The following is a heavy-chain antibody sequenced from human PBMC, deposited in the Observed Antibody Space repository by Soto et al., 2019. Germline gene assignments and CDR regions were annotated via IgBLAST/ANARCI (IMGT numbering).Heavy chain of an antibody. V-gene: IGHV3-48*01. CDR1: GFTFSSYS. J-gene: IGHJ4*02. CDR3: AREPWGGSCSSTSCYVLGYFDY. Sequence: PGGSLRLSCAASGFTFSSYSMNWVRQAPGKGLEWVSYISSSSSTIYYADSVKGRFTISRDNAKNSLYLQMNSLRAEDTAVYYCAREPWGGSCSSTSCYVLGYFDYWGQGTLVTVSS. CDR2: ISSSSSTI. D-gene: IGHD2-2*01.